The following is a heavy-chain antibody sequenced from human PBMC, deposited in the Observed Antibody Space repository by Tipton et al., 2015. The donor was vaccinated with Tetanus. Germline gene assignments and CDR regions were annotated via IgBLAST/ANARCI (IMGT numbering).Heavy chain of an antibody. Sequence: TLSLTCAVSGVSIRSSTYFWGWIRQPPGKGLEWIGHIFYTGSSHYNPSFESRVTISVDTSKNQFSFSLKLSSVTVADTAVYYCAKIPPASGAARPNWFDPWGQGTLVTVSS. V-gene: IGHV4-39*07. D-gene: IGHD6-6*01. CDR2: IFYTGSS. CDR3: AKIPPASGAARPNWFDP. CDR1: GVSIRSSTYF. J-gene: IGHJ5*02.